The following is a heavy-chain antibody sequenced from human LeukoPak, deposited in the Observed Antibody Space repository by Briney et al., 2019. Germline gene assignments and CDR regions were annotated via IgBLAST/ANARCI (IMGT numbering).Heavy chain of an antibody. D-gene: IGHD6-13*01. CDR3: ARHRGAEEQQLVPRFSAFDI. CDR2: IYYSGST. J-gene: IGHJ3*02. V-gene: IGHV4-39*01. Sequence: PSETLSLTCTVSGGSISSSNYYWGCIRQPPGKGLEWIGSIYYSGSTYYNPSLKSRVTISVDTSKNQFSLKLNTVTAADTAFYYCARHRGAEEQQLVPRFSAFDIWGQGTMVTVSS. CDR1: GGSISSSNYY.